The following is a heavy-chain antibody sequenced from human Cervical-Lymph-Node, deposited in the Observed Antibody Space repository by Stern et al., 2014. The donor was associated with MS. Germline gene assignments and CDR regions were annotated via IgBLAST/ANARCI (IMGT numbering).Heavy chain of an antibody. J-gene: IGHJ4*02. Sequence: QVQLQESGPGLVKPSETLSLTCAVSGDSISSYTHYWAWIRQPPGKGLEWIGSVYYSGATYYNPSLKSPVTIPVTTAKNHFSRGLNSVTAADTAVYYCAKHACTGAACPFDLWGQGTLVTVSS. CDR1: GDSISSYTHY. CDR3: AKHACTGAACPFDL. V-gene: IGHV4-39*01. CDR2: VYYSGAT. D-gene: IGHD2-8*02.